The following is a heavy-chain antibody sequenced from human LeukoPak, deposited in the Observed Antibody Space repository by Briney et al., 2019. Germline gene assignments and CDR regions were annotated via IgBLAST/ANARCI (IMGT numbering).Heavy chain of an antibody. CDR2: IYTSGST. V-gene: IGHV4-4*07. Sequence: PSETLSVTCTVSGGSISSYYWCWIRQPAGEGREWSGRIYTSGSTNYRPSLKSRVAMSVETSKNHFSLKLDSVTAADTAVYYCARASYCAGDCYYFDYWGQGTLVTVSS. CDR3: ARASYCAGDCYYFDY. CDR1: GGSISSYY. D-gene: IGHD2-21*02. J-gene: IGHJ4*02.